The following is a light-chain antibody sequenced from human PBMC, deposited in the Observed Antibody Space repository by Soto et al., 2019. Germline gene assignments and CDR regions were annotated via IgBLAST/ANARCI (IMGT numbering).Light chain of an antibody. CDR3: QQYNNWPYT. CDR1: QSVSSN. V-gene: IGKV3-15*01. J-gene: IGKJ2*01. CDR2: GAS. Sequence: EIVMTQSPATLSVSPGERATLSCRASQSVSSNLAWYQRKPGQAPRLLIYGASTRATGIPARFSGSGSGTEFTLTISSLQSEDFANYYCQQYNNWPYTFGQGTKLEIK.